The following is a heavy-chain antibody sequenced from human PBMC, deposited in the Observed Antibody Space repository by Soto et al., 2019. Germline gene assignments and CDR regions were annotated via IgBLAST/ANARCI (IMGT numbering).Heavy chain of an antibody. CDR3: ARVGGDDFGDSGGFDF. V-gene: IGHV4-59*01. D-gene: IGHD4-17*01. CDR2: IYYSGRT. J-gene: IGHJ4*02. Sequence: NPSETLSLTCTVSGGSIRDYFWTWIRQPPGKGLEWIGYIYYSGRTKYSPSLKSRVSISVDTSKNRFSLQLRSVTAADTAVYYCARVGGDDFGDSGGFDFWGQGTLVTVSS. CDR1: GGSIRDYF.